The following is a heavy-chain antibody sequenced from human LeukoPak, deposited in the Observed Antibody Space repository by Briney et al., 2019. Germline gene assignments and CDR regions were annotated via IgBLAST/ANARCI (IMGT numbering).Heavy chain of an antibody. CDR1: GYTFTSYD. J-gene: IGHJ4*02. CDR3: ASSVYCSGGSCYSSFDY. V-gene: IGHV1-8*01. Sequence: ASVKVSCKASGYTFTSYDINWVRQATGQGLEWMGGMNPNSGNTAYAQKFQGRVTMTRNTSISTAYMELSSLRSEDTAVYYCASSVYCSGGSCYSSFDYWGQGTLVTVSS. CDR2: MNPNSGNT. D-gene: IGHD2-15*01.